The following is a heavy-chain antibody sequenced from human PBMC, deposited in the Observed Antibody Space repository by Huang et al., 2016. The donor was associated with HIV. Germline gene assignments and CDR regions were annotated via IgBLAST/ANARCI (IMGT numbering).Heavy chain of an antibody. CDR1: GGSLGGYY. J-gene: IGHJ5*02. CDR3: ARDATKNPRGWFDP. Sequence: QVHLQQWGAGLLKSAETLSLTCAVYGGSLGGYYWSWLRQTPGKGLEWIGEINHIRSPDYNPGLNSRVSISMDGSKKQLSLKLRASSDADTAVYFCARDATKNPRGWFDPWGQGTLVTGTS. CDR2: INHIRSP. V-gene: IGHV4-34*02. D-gene: IGHD3-10*01.